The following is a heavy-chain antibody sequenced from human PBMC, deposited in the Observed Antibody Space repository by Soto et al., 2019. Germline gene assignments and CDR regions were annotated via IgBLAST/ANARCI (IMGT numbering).Heavy chain of an antibody. V-gene: IGHV1-18*01. CDR2: ISAYNGNT. CDR1: GYTFTSYG. J-gene: IGHJ6*03. D-gene: IGHD3-22*01. Sequence: ASVKVSCKASGYTFTSYGISWVRQAPGQGLEWMGWISAYNGNTNYAQKLQGRVTMTTDTSTSTAYMELRSLRSDDTAVYYCARDKSGGYRGLSYYMDVWGKGTTVTVSS. CDR3: ARDKSGGYRGLSYYMDV.